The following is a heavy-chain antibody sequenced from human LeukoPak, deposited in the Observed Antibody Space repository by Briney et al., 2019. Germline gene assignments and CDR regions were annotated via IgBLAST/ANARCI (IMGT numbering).Heavy chain of an antibody. CDR2: IYTSGST. CDR3: ARNSGSYYYYAMDV. J-gene: IGHJ6*02. V-gene: IGHV4-4*07. CDR1: GGSISSYY. D-gene: IGHD1-26*01. Sequence: PSETLSLTCTVSGGSISSYYWSWIRQTAGKGLEWIGRIYTSGSTNYNPSLKSRVTMSVDTSKSQFSLKLTSVTAADTAVYYCARNSGSYYYYAMDVWGHGTTVTVSS.